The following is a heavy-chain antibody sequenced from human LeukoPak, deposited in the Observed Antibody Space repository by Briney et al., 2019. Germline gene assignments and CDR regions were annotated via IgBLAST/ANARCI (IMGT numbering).Heavy chain of an antibody. V-gene: IGHV3-15*01. Sequence: GGSLRLSCAASGFTFSNAWMSWVRQAPGKGLEWVGRIKSKTDGGTTDYAAPVKGRFTISRDDSKNTLYLQMNSLKTEDTVVYYCTTDRGYDNFIPDYFDYWGQGTLVTVSS. D-gene: IGHD5-12*01. CDR1: GFTFSNAW. CDR3: TTDRGYDNFIPDYFDY. CDR2: IKSKTDGGTT. J-gene: IGHJ4*02.